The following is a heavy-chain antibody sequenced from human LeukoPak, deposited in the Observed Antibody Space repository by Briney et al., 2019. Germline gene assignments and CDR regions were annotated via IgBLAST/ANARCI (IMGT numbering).Heavy chain of an antibody. V-gene: IGHV1-69*04. CDR3: ARDPYGDYGRFDP. J-gene: IGHJ5*02. D-gene: IGHD4-17*01. CDR1: GGTFSSYA. Sequence: SVKVSCKASGGTFSSYAISWVRQAPGQGLEWIGRIIPILGIANYAQKFQGRVTITADKSTSTAYMELSSLRSEDTAVYYCARDPYGDYGRFDPWGQGTLVTVSS. CDR2: IIPILGIA.